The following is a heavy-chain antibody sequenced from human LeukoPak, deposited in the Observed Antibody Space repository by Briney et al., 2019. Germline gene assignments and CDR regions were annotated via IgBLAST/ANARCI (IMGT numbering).Heavy chain of an antibody. CDR3: ARGRTGTPFDY. CDR1: GFTFSSYG. V-gene: IGHV3-30*03. D-gene: IGHD1-1*01. CDR2: ISFDATNK. J-gene: IGHJ4*02. Sequence: GRSLRLSCAASGFTFSSYGMHWVRQAPGKGLEWVAVISFDATNKYYADSVKGRFTISRDNSKNTLYLQMNSLRAEDTAVYYCARGRTGTPFDYWGQGTLVTVSS.